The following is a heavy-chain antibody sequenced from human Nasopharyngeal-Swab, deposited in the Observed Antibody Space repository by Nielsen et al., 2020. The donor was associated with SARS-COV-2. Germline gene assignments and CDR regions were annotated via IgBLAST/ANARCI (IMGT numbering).Heavy chain of an antibody. V-gene: IGHV3-48*04. D-gene: IGHD6-13*01. CDR1: GFTFSSYS. Sequence: GGSLRLSCAASGFTFSSYSLNWVRQAPGKGLEWVSFISSSSSTIKYADSVKGRFTISRDNAKNSLYLQMNSLRAEDTAVYYCARGYSSPDVWGKGTTVTVSS. J-gene: IGHJ6*04. CDR3: ARGYSSPDV. CDR2: ISSSSSTI.